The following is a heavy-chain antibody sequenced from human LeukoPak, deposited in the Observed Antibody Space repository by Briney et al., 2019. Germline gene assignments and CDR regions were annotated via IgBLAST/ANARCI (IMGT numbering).Heavy chain of an antibody. D-gene: IGHD3-10*01. CDR2: IDSSSSSI. J-gene: IGHJ4*02. CDR1: GFIFTSHS. Sequence: GGSLRLSCAASGFIFTSHSMNWVRQAPGKGLEWVSFIDSSSSSIHYADSVRGRFTISRDNAKNLLYLQMNSLRAEDTAEYFCARGNGPGSFIIDYWGQGTLVAASP. CDR3: ARGNGPGSFIIDY. V-gene: IGHV3-48*01.